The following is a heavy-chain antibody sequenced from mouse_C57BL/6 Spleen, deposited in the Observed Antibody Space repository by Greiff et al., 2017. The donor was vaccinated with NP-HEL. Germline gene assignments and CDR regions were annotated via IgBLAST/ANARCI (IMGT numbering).Heavy chain of an antibody. Sequence: QVQLKESGAELVKPGASVKLSCKASGYTFTEYTIHWVKQRSGQGLEWIGWFYPGSGSIKYNEKFKDKATLTADKSSSTVYMELSRLTSEDSAVYFCARHGITTVVAKYYFDYWGQGTTLTVSS. J-gene: IGHJ2*01. CDR2: FYPGSGSI. CDR1: GYTFTEYT. CDR3: ARHGITTVVAKYYFDY. D-gene: IGHD1-1*01. V-gene: IGHV1-62-2*01.